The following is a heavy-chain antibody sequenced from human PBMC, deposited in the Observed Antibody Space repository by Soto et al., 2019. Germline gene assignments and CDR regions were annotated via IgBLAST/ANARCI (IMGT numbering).Heavy chain of an antibody. CDR1: GFSLTTDGVG. J-gene: IGHJ4*02. CDR3: AHSRNLITEDAQVGDFDY. V-gene: IGHV2-5*02. CDR2: IYRDDDE. Sequence: QITLKESGPTLVTPTQTLTLTCSFSGFSLTTDGVGVGWVRQPPGEALEWLALIYRDDDERYSPSLKTRLTITKDPSKNQVVLIMTNMDPVDTATYYCAHSRNLITEDAQVGDFDYWGQGTLVTVSS. D-gene: IGHD3-10*01.